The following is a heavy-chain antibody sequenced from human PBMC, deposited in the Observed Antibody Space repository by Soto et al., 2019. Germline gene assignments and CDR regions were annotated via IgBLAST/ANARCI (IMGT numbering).Heavy chain of an antibody. Sequence: GGSLRLSCAASGFTFSSCAMGWVRQAPGKGLEWVSDIIDSGASTYYADSVKGRFTISRDNSKSTLYLQMNSLRAADTALHYCAKGRSYYYYYGVDVWGHGTTVTVSS. CDR3: AKGRSYYYYYGVDV. CDR1: GFTFSSCA. V-gene: IGHV3-23*01. J-gene: IGHJ6*02. CDR2: IIDSGAST.